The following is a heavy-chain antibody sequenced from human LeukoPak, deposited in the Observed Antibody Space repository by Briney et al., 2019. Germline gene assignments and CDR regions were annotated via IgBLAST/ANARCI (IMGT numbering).Heavy chain of an antibody. Sequence: GASVEVSCKASGYTFTSYGISWVRQAPGQGLEWMGWISAYNGNTNYAQKLQGRVTMTTDTSTSTAYMELRNLRSDDTAVYYCASGTYYYGSSGYYPMDVWGKGTTVTVSS. CDR2: ISAYNGNT. J-gene: IGHJ6*03. V-gene: IGHV1-18*01. CDR3: ASGTYYYGSSGYYPMDV. D-gene: IGHD3-22*01. CDR1: GYTFTSYG.